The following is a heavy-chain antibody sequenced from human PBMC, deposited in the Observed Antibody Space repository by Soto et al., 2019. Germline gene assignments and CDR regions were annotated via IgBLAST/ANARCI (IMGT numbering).Heavy chain of an antibody. Sequence: PGGSLRPSCAASGFAFSSYTMHWVRQAPGMGLEWVSCIDSSSRDIFYADSMKGRFTISRDNAKNSLYLQMNSLRVEDTAVYYCARDGHNSPAFDYWGQGSLVTVS. J-gene: IGHJ4*02. CDR1: GFAFSSYT. CDR2: IDSSSRDI. CDR3: ARDGHNSPAFDY. V-gene: IGHV3-21*03.